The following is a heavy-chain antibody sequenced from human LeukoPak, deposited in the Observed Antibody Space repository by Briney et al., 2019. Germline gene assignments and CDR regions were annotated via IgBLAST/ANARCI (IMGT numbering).Heavy chain of an antibody. CDR1: GFTFSSYA. CDR3: AKAPTLYCGGDCFADY. J-gene: IGHJ4*02. Sequence: PGGSLRLSCAASGFTFSSYAMSRVRQAPGKGLEWVSGISGSGGSTYYADSVKGRFTISRDNPKNTLYLQMNSLRAEDTAVYYCAKAPTLYCGGDCFADYWGQGTLVTVSS. D-gene: IGHD2-21*02. V-gene: IGHV3-23*01. CDR2: ISGSGGST.